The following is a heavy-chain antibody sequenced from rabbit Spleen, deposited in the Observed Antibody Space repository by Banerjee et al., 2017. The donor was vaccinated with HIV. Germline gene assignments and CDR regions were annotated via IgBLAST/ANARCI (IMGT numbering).Heavy chain of an antibody. Sequence: QEQLEESGGGLVKPEGSLTLTCKASGVSLNAKDVMCWVRQAPGKGLEWIACINIVTGKPVYATWAKGRFTISRTSSTTVTLRMTSLTATDTATYFCARDLVGVIGWNFYLWGPGTLVTVS. CDR2: INIVTGKP. CDR1: GVSLNAKDV. CDR3: ARDLVGVIGWNFYL. D-gene: IGHD1-1*01. V-gene: IGHV1S45*01. J-gene: IGHJ4*01.